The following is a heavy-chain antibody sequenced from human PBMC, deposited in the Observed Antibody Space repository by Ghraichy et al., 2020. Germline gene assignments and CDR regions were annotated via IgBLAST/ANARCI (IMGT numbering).Heavy chain of an antibody. CDR1: GFTFSNYA. CDR3: AKGLSGNYRGNAFDI. V-gene: IGHV3-23*01. D-gene: IGHD1-26*01. J-gene: IGHJ3*02. Sequence: GSLRLSCAASGFTFSNYAMNWVRQAPGKGLDWVSAISVSGGSTYYVDSVKGRFTISRDNSKNTLYLQMNSLRADDTAVYYCAKGLSGNYRGNAFDIWGQGTMVTVSS. CDR2: ISVSGGST.